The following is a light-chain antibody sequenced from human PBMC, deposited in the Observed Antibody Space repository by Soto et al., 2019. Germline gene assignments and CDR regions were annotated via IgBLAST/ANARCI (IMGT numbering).Light chain of an antibody. J-gene: IGKJ1*01. CDR3: QQVYSTPRT. CDR2: AAS. V-gene: IGKV1-6*01. CDR1: QGIRNE. Sequence: AIQVTQSPSSLSASVGDRVTITCRASQGIRNELSWYQQKPGKAPKFLIFAASNLQSGVPSRFSGSGSGTDFTLTMNSLQPEDFATYYCQQVYSTPRTFGQGTKV.